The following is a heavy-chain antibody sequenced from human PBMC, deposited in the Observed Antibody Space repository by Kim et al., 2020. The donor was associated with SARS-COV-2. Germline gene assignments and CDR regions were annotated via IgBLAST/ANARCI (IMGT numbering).Heavy chain of an antibody. Sequence: GGSLRLSCAASGFTFSSYSMNWVRQAPGKGLEWVSSISSSSSYIYYADSVKGRFTISRDNAKNSLYLQMNSLRAEDTAVYYCARVRLIIVATINGMDVWGQGTTVTVSS. V-gene: IGHV3-21*01. CDR2: ISSSSSYI. CDR3: ARVRLIIVATINGMDV. D-gene: IGHD5-12*01. J-gene: IGHJ6*02. CDR1: GFTFSSYS.